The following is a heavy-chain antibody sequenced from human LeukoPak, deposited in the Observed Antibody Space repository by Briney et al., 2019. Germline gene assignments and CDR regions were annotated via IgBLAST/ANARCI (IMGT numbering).Heavy chain of an antibody. CDR1: GGSISSSSYY. V-gene: IGHV4-39*01. D-gene: IGHD2-2*01. Sequence: SETLSLTCTVSGGSISSSSYYWGWIRQPPGKGLERIGSIYYSGSTYYNPSLKSRVTISVDTPKNQFSLKLSSVTAADTAVYYCARHPREGYQLDYSYYMDVWGKGTTVTVSS. CDR3: ARHPREGYQLDYSYYMDV. J-gene: IGHJ6*03. CDR2: IYYSGST.